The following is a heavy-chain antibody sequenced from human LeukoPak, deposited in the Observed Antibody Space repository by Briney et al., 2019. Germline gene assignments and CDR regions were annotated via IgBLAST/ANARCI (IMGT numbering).Heavy chain of an antibody. V-gene: IGHV4-34*01. CDR1: GGSFSGYY. Sequence: SETLSLTCAVYGGSFSGYYWSWIRQPPGKGLEWIGEINHSGSTNYNPSLKSRVTISVDTSKNQFSLKLSSVTAADTAVYYCARERVHGDDYWGQGTLVTASS. D-gene: IGHD3-10*01. CDR3: ARERVHGDDY. CDR2: INHSGST. J-gene: IGHJ4*02.